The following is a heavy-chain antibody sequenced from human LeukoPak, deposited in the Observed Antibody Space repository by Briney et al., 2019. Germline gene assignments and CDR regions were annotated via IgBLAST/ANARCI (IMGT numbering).Heavy chain of an antibody. CDR1: GFTFSDAW. D-gene: IGHD3-16*01. Sequence: GGSLKLSCSASGFTFSDAWMGWVRQAPGKGLEWVGRIKSKANGETTHFAAPVKGRFTISRDDSKNTLYLQMNGLKTEDTAVYYCAWGGDHFDFWGRGTLVTVSS. CDR2: IKSKANGETT. J-gene: IGHJ4*02. CDR3: AWGGDHFDF. V-gene: IGHV3-15*01.